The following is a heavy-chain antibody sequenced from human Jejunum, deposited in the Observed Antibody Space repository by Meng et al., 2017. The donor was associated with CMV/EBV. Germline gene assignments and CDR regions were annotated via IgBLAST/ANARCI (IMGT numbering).Heavy chain of an antibody. CDR3: TRGGED. V-gene: IGHV3-66*01. J-gene: IGHJ4*02. CDR2: IYNNGGT. CDR1: GFTVSNHH. Sequence: EVQLVGSWGGLIQPGGSLRLSCAVSGFTVSNHHMSWVRQAPGKGPEWVSVIYNNGGTYYGDSVKDRFTISRDTSKNTVYLQMNSLRAEDTAVYYCTRGGEDWGQGTLVTVSS.